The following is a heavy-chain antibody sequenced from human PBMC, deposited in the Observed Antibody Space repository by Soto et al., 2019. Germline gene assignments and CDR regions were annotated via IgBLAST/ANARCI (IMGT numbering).Heavy chain of an antibody. CDR3: ARGDGYIYGYTFDS. D-gene: IGHD5-18*01. CDR1: GFTFNNYA. CDR2: ISYDGSSK. J-gene: IGHJ4*02. Sequence: QVQLVESGGGVVQPGRSLRLSCAASGFTFNNYAIHWVRQAPGKGLEWVAFISYDGSSKYYADSVTGRFTISRDNSRNTLYLQMNSLRAEDTAVYYCARGDGYIYGYTFDSWGQGNLVTVSS. V-gene: IGHV3-30-3*01.